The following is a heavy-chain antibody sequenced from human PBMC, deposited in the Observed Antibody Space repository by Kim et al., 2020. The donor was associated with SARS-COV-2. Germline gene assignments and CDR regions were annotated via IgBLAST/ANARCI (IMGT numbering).Heavy chain of an antibody. V-gene: IGHV1-18*01. J-gene: IGHJ4*02. CDR3: ARDLPKHIVVATAIPSFDY. CDR2: INGFNGSP. CDR1: GYTFSSYG. D-gene: IGHD2-21*02. Sequence: ASVKVSCKGSGYTFSSYGISWVRQAPGQGLEWMGWINGFNGSPSYAQQFQGRVAMTIDTSTSTAYMELRSLRSDDTAVYYCARDLPKHIVVATAIPSFDYWGQGTLVTVSS.